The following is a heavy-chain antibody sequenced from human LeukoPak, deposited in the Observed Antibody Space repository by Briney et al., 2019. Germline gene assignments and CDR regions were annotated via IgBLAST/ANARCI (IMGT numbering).Heavy chain of an antibody. CDR3: AAQADAFDI. CDR1: GFTFSNYG. J-gene: IGHJ3*02. V-gene: IGHV3-30*03. Sequence: GGSLRLSCAASGFTFSNYGMHWVRQAPGKGLEWVAVISYDGSNKYYADSVKGRFTISRDNSKNTLYLQMNSLRAEDTAVYYCAAQADAFDIWGQGTMVTVSS. CDR2: ISYDGSNK.